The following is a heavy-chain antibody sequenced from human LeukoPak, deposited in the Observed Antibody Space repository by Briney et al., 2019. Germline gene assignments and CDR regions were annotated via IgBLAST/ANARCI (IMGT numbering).Heavy chain of an antibody. V-gene: IGHV3-30*02. CDR2: IRYDGSNK. CDR3: ARLPTGDFDY. J-gene: IGHJ4*02. Sequence: GGSLRLSCAASGFTFSTYGMHWVRQAPGKGLEWLAFIRYDGSNKYYADSVKGRFTISRDNSKNTLYLQMNSLRTEDTAVYYCARLPTGDFDYWGQGTLVTVSP. D-gene: IGHD3-16*01. CDR1: GFTFSTYG.